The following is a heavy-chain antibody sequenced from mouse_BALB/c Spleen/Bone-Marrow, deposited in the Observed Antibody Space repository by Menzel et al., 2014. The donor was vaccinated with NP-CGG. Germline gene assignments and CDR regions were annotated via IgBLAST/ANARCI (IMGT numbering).Heavy chain of an antibody. J-gene: IGHJ3*01. V-gene: IGHV1-15*01. CDR2: IHPGSGGT. CDR3: TGGWDWFAY. D-gene: IGHD4-1*01. Sequence: VKVVESGAELVRPGASVKLSCKALGYTFTDYELHWVKQTPVHGLEWIGAIHPGSGGTAYNQKFKGKATLTADKSSSTAYMELGSLTSEDSAVYYCTGGWDWFAYWGQGTLVTVSA. CDR1: GYTFTDYE.